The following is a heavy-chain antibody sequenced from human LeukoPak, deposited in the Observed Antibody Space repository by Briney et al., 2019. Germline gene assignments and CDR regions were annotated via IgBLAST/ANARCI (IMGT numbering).Heavy chain of an antibody. CDR3: ARDSYSSSWYGDAFDI. D-gene: IGHD6-13*01. V-gene: IGHV3-7*03. CDR2: IKQDGSEK. Sequence: GGSLRLSCAASGFTFSDYYMSWIRQAPGKGLEWVANIKQDGSEKYYVDSVKGRFTISRDNAKNSLYLQMNSLRAEDTAVYYCARDSYSSSWYGDAFDIWGQGTMVTVSS. J-gene: IGHJ3*02. CDR1: GFTFSDYY.